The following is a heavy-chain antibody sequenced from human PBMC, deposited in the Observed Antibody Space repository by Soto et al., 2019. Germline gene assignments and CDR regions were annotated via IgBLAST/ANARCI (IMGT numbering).Heavy chain of an antibody. CDR2: IIPIFGTA. V-gene: IGHV1-69*12. Sequence: QVQLVQSGAEVKKPGSSVKVSCKSSGGTFSSYAISWVRQAPGQGLEWMGGIIPIFGTADYAQKFQGRVTIXAXEXXRTAYMELRSLRSEDTAVYYWASSAMDHYYYGMDVWGQGTTVTVSS. CDR1: GGTFSSYA. D-gene: IGHD5-18*01. J-gene: IGHJ6*02. CDR3: ASSAMDHYYYGMDV.